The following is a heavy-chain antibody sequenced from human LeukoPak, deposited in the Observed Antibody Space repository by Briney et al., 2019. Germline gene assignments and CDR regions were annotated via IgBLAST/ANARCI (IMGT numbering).Heavy chain of an antibody. CDR3: AKDLGIAARPQAVNY. CDR2: IRYDGSNK. J-gene: IGHJ4*02. Sequence: GGSLRLSCAASGFTFSSYGMHWVRQAPGKGLEWVAFIRYDGSNKYYADSVKGRFTISRDNSKNTLYLQMNSLRAEDTAVYYCAKDLGIAARPQAVNYWGQGTLVTVSS. CDR1: GFTFSSYG. D-gene: IGHD6-6*01. V-gene: IGHV3-30*02.